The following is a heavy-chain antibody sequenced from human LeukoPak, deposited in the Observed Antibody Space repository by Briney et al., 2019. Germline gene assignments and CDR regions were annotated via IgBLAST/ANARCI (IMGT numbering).Heavy chain of an antibody. D-gene: IGHD2-15*01. CDR3: ARQLGYCSDGTCYFDS. Sequence: GGSLRLSCAASGFTFSSYAMHWVRQAPGKGLEWVAVISYDGSNKYYADSVKGRFTISRDNSESTLYLQMNGLRADDTAIYYCARQLGYCSDGTCYFDSWGQGTLVTVSS. J-gene: IGHJ4*02. CDR1: GFTFSSYA. CDR2: ISYDGSNK. V-gene: IGHV3-30-3*01.